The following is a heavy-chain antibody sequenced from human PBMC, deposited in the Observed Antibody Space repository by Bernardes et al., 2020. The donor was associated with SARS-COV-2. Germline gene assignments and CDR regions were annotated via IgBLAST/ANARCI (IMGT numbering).Heavy chain of an antibody. CDR1: GGSISSGDYY. Sequence: SETLSLTCTVSGGSISSGDYYWSWIRQPPGKGLEWIGYIYYSGSTYYNPSLKSRVTISVDTSKNQFSLKLSSVTAADTAVYYCARYRLGITIFGVVIARRFDYWGQGTLVTVSS. J-gene: IGHJ4*02. V-gene: IGHV4-30-4*01. CDR3: ARYRLGITIFGVVIARRFDY. CDR2: IYYSGST. D-gene: IGHD3-3*01.